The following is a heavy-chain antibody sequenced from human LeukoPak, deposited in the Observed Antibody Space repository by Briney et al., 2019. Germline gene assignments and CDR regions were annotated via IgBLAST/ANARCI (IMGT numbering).Heavy chain of an antibody. D-gene: IGHD1-26*01. CDR3: ARDKVGAGFDY. CDR2: INPNSGGT. Sequence: GASVKVSCKASGYSLTNYAILWVRQAPGQGLEWMGWINPNSGGTNYAQKFQGRVTMTRDTSISTAYMELSRLRSDDTAVYYCARDKVGAGFDYWGQGTLVTVSS. J-gene: IGHJ4*02. CDR1: GYSLTNYA. V-gene: IGHV1-2*02.